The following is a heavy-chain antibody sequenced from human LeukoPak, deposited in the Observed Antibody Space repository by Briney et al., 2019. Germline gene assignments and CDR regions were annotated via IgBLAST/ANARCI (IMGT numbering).Heavy chain of an antibody. V-gene: IGHV4-59*01. J-gene: IGHJ4*02. CDR1: GGSISSYY. CDR3: ARENDRYGRIDY. CDR2: VYYSGTT. D-gene: IGHD5-18*01. Sequence: KTSETLSLTCTVSGGSISSYYWSWIRQPPGKGLEWIGYVYYSGTTDYNPSLKSRVTISIDTSKNQFSLRLSSVTAADTAVYYCARENDRYGRIDYWAREPWSPSP.